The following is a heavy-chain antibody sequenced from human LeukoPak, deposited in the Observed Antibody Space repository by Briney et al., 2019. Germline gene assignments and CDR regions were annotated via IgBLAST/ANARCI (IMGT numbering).Heavy chain of an antibody. CDR2: ISSSSSYI. J-gene: IGHJ6*02. V-gene: IGHV3-21*01. Sequence: GGSLRLSCAASGFTFSNYSMNWVRQAPGKGLEWVSSISSSSSYIYYADSVKGRFTISRDNAKNSLYLQMNSLRAEDTAVYYCARENAAAGPYYYYGMDVWGQGTTVTVSS. CDR3: ARENAAAGPYYYYGMDV. D-gene: IGHD6-13*01. CDR1: GFTFSNYS.